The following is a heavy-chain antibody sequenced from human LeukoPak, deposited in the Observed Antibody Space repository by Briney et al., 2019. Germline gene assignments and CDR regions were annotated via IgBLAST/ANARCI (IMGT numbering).Heavy chain of an antibody. Sequence: GGSLRLSCAVSGFTFSSYAMSGVRQAPGKGLELVANIKQDRSEKYYVDSVKGRFTISRDNAKNSLYLQMNSLRAEDTAVYYCAELSITMIGGVWGKGTTVTISS. CDR3: AELSITMIGGV. D-gene: IGHD3-10*02. CDR1: GFTFSSYA. J-gene: IGHJ6*04. V-gene: IGHV3-7*01. CDR2: IKQDRSEK.